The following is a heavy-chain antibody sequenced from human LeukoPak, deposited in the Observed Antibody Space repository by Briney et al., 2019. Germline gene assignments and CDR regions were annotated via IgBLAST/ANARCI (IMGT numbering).Heavy chain of an antibody. CDR2: ITASGTAM. Sequence: GSLRLSCAASGFTFSSYSMNWVRQAPGKGLEWVSHITASGTAMFYADSVKGRFAISRDNAKNSLYLQMNSLRDEDTAVYYCASSGSYRFDYWGQGTLVTVSS. CDR1: GFTFSSYS. V-gene: IGHV3-48*02. J-gene: IGHJ4*02. CDR3: ASSGSYRFDY. D-gene: IGHD1-26*01.